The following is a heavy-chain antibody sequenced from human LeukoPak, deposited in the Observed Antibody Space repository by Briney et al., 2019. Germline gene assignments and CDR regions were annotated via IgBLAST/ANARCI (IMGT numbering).Heavy chain of an antibody. J-gene: IGHJ4*02. D-gene: IGHD3-9*01. V-gene: IGHV3-21*01. Sequence: GGSLRLSCAASGFIFSSYSINWVRQAPGKGLEWVSSISRGSSYIYYADSVKGRFTISRDNAKNSLYLQMNNMRAEDTAVYYCARDSAMTCFHFDFWGQGTLVTVSS. CDR3: ARDSAMTCFHFDF. CDR2: ISRGSSYI. CDR1: GFIFSSYS.